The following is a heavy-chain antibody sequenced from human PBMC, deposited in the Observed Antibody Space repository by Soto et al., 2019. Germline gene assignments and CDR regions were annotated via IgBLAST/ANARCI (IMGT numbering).Heavy chain of an antibody. CDR1: GFTFSSYA. D-gene: IGHD4-17*01. V-gene: IGHV3-30-3*01. CDR3: XXXDGDYVLSPLFDP. J-gene: IGHJ5*02. Sequence: QVQLVESGGGVVQPGRSLRLSCAASGFTFSSYAMHWVRQAPGKGLEWVAVISYDGSNKYYADSVKGRFTISRDNXXXXXXXXXXXXXXXXXXXXXXXXXDGDYVLSPLFDPWGQGTLVTVSS. CDR2: ISYDGSNK.